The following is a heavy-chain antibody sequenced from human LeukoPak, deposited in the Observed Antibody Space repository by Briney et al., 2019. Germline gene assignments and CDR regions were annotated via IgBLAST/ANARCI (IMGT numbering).Heavy chain of an antibody. Sequence: ASVKVSCKASGYTFTSYYMHWVRQAPGQGLEWMGIINPSGGSTSYAQKFQGRVTMTRDTSTSTVCMELSSLRSEDTAVYYCARQDRVVTSSYSFDYWGQGTLVTVSS. D-gene: IGHD4-23*01. CDR2: INPSGGST. CDR3: ARQDRVVTSSYSFDY. V-gene: IGHV1-46*01. CDR1: GYTFTSYY. J-gene: IGHJ4*02.